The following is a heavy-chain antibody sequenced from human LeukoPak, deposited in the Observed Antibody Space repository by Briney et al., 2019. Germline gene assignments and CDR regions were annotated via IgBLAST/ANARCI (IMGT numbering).Heavy chain of an antibody. CDR1: GGSMSSYY. Sequence: PSETLSLTCTVSGGSMSSYYWSWIGQPPGKGLEWNGYIYYSGNTNYNPSLKSRVTISVDTSKNQFSLKLSSVTAADTAVYYCARLWSEGNWENWFDPWAQGTLVTVSS. CDR3: ARLWSEGNWENWFDP. D-gene: IGHD3-3*01. J-gene: IGHJ5*02. CDR2: IYYSGNT. V-gene: IGHV4-59*01.